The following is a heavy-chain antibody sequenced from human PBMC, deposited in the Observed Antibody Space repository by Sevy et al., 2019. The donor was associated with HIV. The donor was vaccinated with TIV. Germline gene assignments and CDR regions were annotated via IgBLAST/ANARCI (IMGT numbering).Heavy chain of an antibody. J-gene: IGHJ6*02. CDR1: GFNFSNYV. D-gene: IGHD6-19*01. CDR2: ISSYGNEA. Sequence: GGSLRLSCAASGFNFSNYVLHWVRQAPGKGLEWVTFISSYGNEADYVDSVKGRFTISRADSKNTLYLQMNSLGPEDTAVYYCARSILAVAGSYGMDVWGQGTTVTVSS. V-gene: IGHV3-30*03. CDR3: ARSILAVAGSYGMDV.